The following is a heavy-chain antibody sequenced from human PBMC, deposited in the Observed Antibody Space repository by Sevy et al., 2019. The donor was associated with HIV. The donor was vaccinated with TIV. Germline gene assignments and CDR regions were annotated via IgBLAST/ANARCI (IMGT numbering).Heavy chain of an antibody. V-gene: IGHV4-39*01. CDR3: ARQNIVVVVAATYNWFDP. D-gene: IGHD2-15*01. CDR1: GGSISSSYY. J-gene: IGHJ5*02. Sequence: SETLSLTCTVSGGSISSSYYWGWIRQPPGKGLEWIGSIYYSGSTYYNPSLKSRVTISVDTSKNQFSLRLSSVTAADTAVYYCARQNIVVVVAATYNWFDPWGQGTLVTVSS. CDR2: IYYSGST.